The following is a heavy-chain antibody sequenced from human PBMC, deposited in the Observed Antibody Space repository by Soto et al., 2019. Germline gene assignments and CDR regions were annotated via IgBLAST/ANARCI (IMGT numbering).Heavy chain of an antibody. Sequence: GGSLRLSCAASEFTFSVYAMTWVRQFPGKGLEWVSGISHNGGNTYYADSVKGRFTISRDNSKNTLYLQMNSLRAEDTAVYYCARDSGTYYFDFWGQGTLVTVSS. V-gene: IGHV3-23*01. CDR1: EFTFSVYA. CDR2: ISHNGGNT. CDR3: ARDSGTYYFDF. D-gene: IGHD3-10*01. J-gene: IGHJ4*01.